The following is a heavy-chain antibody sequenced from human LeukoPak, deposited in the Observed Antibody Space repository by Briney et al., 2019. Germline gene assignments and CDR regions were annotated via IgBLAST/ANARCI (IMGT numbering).Heavy chain of an antibody. V-gene: IGHV1-46*01. CDR2: INPSGGST. CDR3: ASSLGSWYTTLFDY. J-gene: IGHJ4*02. D-gene: IGHD6-13*01. CDR1: GYTFTSYY. Sequence: GASVKVSCKASGYTFTSYYMHWVRQAPGQGLEWMGIINPSGGSTSYAQKFQGRVTMTRDTSISTAYMELSRLRSDDTAVYYCASSLGSWYTTLFDYWGQGTLVTVSS.